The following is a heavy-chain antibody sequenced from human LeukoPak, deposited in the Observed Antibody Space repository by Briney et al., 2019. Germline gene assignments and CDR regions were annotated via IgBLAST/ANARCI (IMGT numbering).Heavy chain of an antibody. Sequence: SETLSLTCTVSGGSISSGDYYWSWIRQPPGKGLEWIGYIYYSGTTYYNPSLKSRLTISLDTSKTQFSLKMTCVTAADTAVYYCARGHYGSGSYYWGQGTLVTVSS. D-gene: IGHD3-10*01. CDR2: IYYSGTT. CDR3: ARGHYGSGSYY. J-gene: IGHJ4*02. CDR1: GGSISSGDYY. V-gene: IGHV4-30-4*01.